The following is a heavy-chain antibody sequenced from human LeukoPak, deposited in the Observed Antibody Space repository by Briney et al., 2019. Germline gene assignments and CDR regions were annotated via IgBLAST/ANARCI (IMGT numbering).Heavy chain of an antibody. J-gene: IGHJ4*02. CDR2: INHSGST. V-gene: IGHV4-34*01. Sequence: PSETLSLTCAVYGGSFSGYYWSWIRQPPGKGLEWIGEINHSGSTNYNPSLKSRVTISVDTSKNQFPLKLSSVTAADTAVYYCARGRSGYNWNYSARGTNYFDYWGQGTLVTVSS. D-gene: IGHD1-7*01. CDR3: ARGRSGYNWNYSARGTNYFDY. CDR1: GGSFSGYY.